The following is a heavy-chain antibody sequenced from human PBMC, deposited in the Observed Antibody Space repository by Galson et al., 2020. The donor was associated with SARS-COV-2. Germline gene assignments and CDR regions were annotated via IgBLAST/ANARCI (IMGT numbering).Heavy chain of an antibody. CDR2: VYYTGSA. D-gene: IGHD2-21*01. Sequence: ETSETLSLTCTVSGGSITSYYWSWIRQPPGKGLEWIGYVYYTGSANYNPSLKSRVTIYADTSKNQFSLKLGSVTAADTAVYYCARGVVFVNPEPAIGLFDYWGQGTLVTVSS. CDR1: GGSITSYY. V-gene: IGHV4-59*01. J-gene: IGHJ4*02. CDR3: ARGVVFVNPEPAIGLFDY.